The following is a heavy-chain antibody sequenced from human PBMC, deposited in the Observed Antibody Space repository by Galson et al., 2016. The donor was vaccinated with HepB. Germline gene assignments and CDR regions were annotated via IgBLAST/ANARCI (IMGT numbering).Heavy chain of an antibody. CDR2: VYRGRT. D-gene: IGHD4-11*01. J-gene: IGHJ4*02. CDR1: DGSISSGGLS. Sequence: ETLSLTCSDGSISSGGLSWGWIRQPPGKGLEWIGTVYRGRTYYNPSLEGRVTIFVDMSTDLLSLRVTSLTAADTAVYCCARAGLLTKASFDYWGQGARVAVSS. V-gene: IGHV4-39*01. CDR3: ARAGLLTKASFDY.